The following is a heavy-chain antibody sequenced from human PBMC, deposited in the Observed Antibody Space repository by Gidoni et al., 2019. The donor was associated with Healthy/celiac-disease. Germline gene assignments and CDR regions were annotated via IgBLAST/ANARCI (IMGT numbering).Heavy chain of an antibody. CDR1: GGTFSSYA. Sequence: QVQLVQSGAEVKKPGSSVKVSCKASGGTFSSYAIRWVRQAPGQGLEWMGGIIPIFGTANYAQKFQGRVTITADESTSTAYMELSSLRSEDTAVYYCARGYYDILTGYYNSLYYYGMDVWGQGTTVTVSS. J-gene: IGHJ6*02. CDR2: IIPIFGTA. D-gene: IGHD3-9*01. CDR3: ARGYYDILTGYYNSLYYYGMDV. V-gene: IGHV1-69*01.